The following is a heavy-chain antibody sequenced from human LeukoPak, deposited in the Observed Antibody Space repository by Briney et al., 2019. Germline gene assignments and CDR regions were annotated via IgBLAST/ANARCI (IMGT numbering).Heavy chain of an antibody. D-gene: IGHD2-15*01. CDR1: GGSISSSSYY. V-gene: IGHV4-39*01. CDR3: ARQGRAIVVVVAATAPGGRFDP. Sequence: SETLSLTCTVSGGSISSSSYYWGWIRQPPGKGLEWIGSIYYSGSTYYNPSLKSRVTISVDTSKNQFSLKLSSVTAADTAVYYWARQGRAIVVVVAATAPGGRFDPWGQGTLVTVSS. CDR2: IYYSGST. J-gene: IGHJ5*02.